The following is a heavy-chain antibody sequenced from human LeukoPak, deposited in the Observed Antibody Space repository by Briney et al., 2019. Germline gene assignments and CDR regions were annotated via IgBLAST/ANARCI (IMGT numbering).Heavy chain of an antibody. V-gene: IGHV3-43*02. CDR1: GFTFDDYA. D-gene: IGHD3/OR15-3a*01. CDR3: ARTGNFDY. J-gene: IGHJ4*02. Sequence: GGSLRLSCAASGFTFDDYAMHWVRQAPGKGLEWVSLITGDGGSTYYADSVKGRFTISRDNSKNSLYLQTNSLGAEDTALYYCARTGNFDYWGQGTLVTVSS. CDR2: ITGDGGST.